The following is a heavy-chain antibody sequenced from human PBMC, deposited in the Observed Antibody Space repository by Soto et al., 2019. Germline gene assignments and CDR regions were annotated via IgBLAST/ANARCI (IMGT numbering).Heavy chain of an antibody. CDR3: ARARMVPYYYYGMDV. D-gene: IGHD2-8*01. J-gene: IGHJ6*02. V-gene: IGHV4-4*02. CDR1: GCSISSSNW. Sequence: TSETLSLTCAVSGCSISSSNWWSWVRQPPGKGLEWIGEIYHSGSTNYNPSLKSRVTISVDKSKNQFSLKLSSVTAADTAVYYCARARMVPYYYYGMDVWGQGTTVTVSS. CDR2: IYHSGST.